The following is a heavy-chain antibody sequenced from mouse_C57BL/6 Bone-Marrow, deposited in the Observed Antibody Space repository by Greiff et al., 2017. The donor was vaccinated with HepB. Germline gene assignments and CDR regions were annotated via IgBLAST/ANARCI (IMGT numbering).Heavy chain of an antibody. J-gene: IGHJ1*03. CDR2: IRNKANGYTT. CDR1: GFTFTDYY. V-gene: IGHV7-3*01. CDR3: ARYLDYYGSREVYWYFDV. Sequence: EVKLVESGGGLVQPGGSLSLSCAASGFTFTDYYMSWVRQPPGKALEWLGFIRNKANGYTTEYSASVKGRFTISRDNSQSILYLQMNALRAEDSATYYCARYLDYYGSREVYWYFDVWGTGTTVTVSS. D-gene: IGHD1-1*01.